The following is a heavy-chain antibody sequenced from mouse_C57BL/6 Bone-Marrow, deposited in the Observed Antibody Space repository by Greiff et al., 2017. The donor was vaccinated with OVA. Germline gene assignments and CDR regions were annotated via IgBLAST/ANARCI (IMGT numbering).Heavy chain of an antibody. CDR1: GYTFTSYW. CDR2: IDPSDIET. J-gene: IGHJ2*01. V-gene: IGHV1-52*01. D-gene: IGHD1-1*02. CDR3: ARGWGY. Sequence: QVQLQQPGAELVRPGSSVKLSCKASGYTFTSYWMHWVKQRPIQGLEWIGNIDPSDIETHYNQKFKDKATLTVDKSSSTAYMQLSSLTSEDSAVYYCARGWGYWGQGTTLTVSS.